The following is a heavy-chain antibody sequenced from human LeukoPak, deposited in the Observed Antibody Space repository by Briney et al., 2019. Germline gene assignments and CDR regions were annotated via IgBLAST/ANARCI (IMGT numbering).Heavy chain of an antibody. CDR2: IGTAGDT. D-gene: IGHD6-19*01. J-gene: IGHJ6*02. Sequence: RTGGSLRLSCAASGFTFSSYDMPWDRQATGKGLEWVSAIGTAGDTYYPGSVKGRFTISRENAKNSLYLQMNSLRAGDTAVYYCARAVAGTYYYYGMDVWGQGTTVTVSS. CDR3: ARAVAGTYYYYGMDV. CDR1: GFTFSSYD. V-gene: IGHV3-13*01.